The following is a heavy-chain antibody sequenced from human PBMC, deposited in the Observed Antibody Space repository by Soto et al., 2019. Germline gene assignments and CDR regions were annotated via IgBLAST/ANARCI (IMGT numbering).Heavy chain of an antibody. J-gene: IGHJ6*03. V-gene: IGHV3-21*01. CDR2: INEDSTYI. CDR1: GFSFSTYS. CDR3: VRDFGRYFRTWYMDV. D-gene: IGHD3-9*01. Sequence: EVHLVESGGGLVKPGGSLRLSCAASGFSFSTYSMNWVRQAPGKGLEWVSSINEDSTYIYYAGSVRGRFTISRDNAEDSLYLQMNSLRAEDTAVYYCVRDFGRYFRTWYMDVWCDGATVTVSS.